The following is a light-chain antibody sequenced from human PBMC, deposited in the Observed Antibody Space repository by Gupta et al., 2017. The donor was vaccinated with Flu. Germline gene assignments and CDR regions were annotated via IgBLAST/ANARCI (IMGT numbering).Light chain of an antibody. CDR1: ERVGNY. CDR3: QHSDITPRS. V-gene: IGKV1-39*01. CDR2: GAS. Sequence: DIQMTQSPPSLSASVGDSVTISCRASERVGNYLNWYQQKRGKAPHLLIYGASRLQSGVPSRFSGSGSGTDFTLTIRGRQPEDFATYYCQHSDITPRSVGHGTEVEIK. J-gene: IGKJ1*01.